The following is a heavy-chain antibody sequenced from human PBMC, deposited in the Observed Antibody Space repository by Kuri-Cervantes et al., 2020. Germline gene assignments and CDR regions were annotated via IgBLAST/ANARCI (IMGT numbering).Heavy chain of an antibody. Sequence: GESLKISCAASGFTFSSYAMHWVRQAPGKGLEWVAVISYDGSNKYYADSVKGRFAISRDNSKNTLYLQMNSLRAEDTAVYYCARDRDCSSTSCYNVFDIWGQGTMVTVSS. CDR2: ISYDGSNK. V-gene: IGHV3-30*09. CDR1: GFTFSSYA. CDR3: ARDRDCSSTSCYNVFDI. J-gene: IGHJ3*02. D-gene: IGHD2-2*02.